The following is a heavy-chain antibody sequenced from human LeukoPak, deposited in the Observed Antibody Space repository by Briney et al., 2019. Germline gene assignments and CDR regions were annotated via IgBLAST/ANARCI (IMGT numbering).Heavy chain of an antibody. J-gene: IGHJ6*02. Sequence: ASVKVSCKASGYTFTSYDINWVRQATGQELEWMGWMNPNSGNTGYAQKFQGRVTMTRNTSISTAYMELSSLRSEDTAVYYCASGAVVAANYGMDVWGQGTTVTVSS. CDR2: MNPNSGNT. CDR1: GYTFTSYD. CDR3: ASGAVVAANYGMDV. V-gene: IGHV1-8*01. D-gene: IGHD2-15*01.